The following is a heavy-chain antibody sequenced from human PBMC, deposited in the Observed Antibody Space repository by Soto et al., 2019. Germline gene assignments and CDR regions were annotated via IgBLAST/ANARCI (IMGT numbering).Heavy chain of an antibody. CDR1: GGSIGSYY. J-gene: IGHJ4*02. CDR3: ARAASADF. Sequence: PSETLSLTCTVSGGSIGSYYWSWIRQPPGKGLEWIGSVYYTGLTHFNPSLKSRVSMSVDTSKNQFSLKLASVTSADTAVYYCARAASADFWGQGTLVTVSS. D-gene: IGHD2-15*01. CDR2: VYYTGLT. V-gene: IGHV4-59*01.